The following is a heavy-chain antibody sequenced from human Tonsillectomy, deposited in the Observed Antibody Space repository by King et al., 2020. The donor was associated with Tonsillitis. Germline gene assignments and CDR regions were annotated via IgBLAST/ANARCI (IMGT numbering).Heavy chain of an antibody. CDR1: GFTFDDYA. CDR2: INWSGGST. CDR3: ARDDYVWGSYRSTIDY. V-gene: IGHV3-20*01. Sequence: VQLVESGGGVVRPGGSLRLSCAASGFTFDDYAMSWVRHAPGKGLEWVSGINWSGGSTGYADSVKGRFTISRDNAKNSLYLQMNSLRAEDTALYDCARDDYVWGSYRSTIDYWGQGTLVTVSS. J-gene: IGHJ4*02. D-gene: IGHD3-16*02.